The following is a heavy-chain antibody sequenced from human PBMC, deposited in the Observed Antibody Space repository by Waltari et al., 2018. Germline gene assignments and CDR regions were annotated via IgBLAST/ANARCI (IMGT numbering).Heavy chain of an antibody. Sequence: QVQLVQSGAEVKKPGSSVKVSCKASGGTFRSYAISWVRQAPGQGLEWMGRIIPILGIANYAQKFQGRVTITADKSTSTAYMELSSLRSEDTAVYYCARGADTAMVNYYYYGMDVWGQGTTVTVSS. CDR2: IIPILGIA. CDR3: ARGADTAMVNYYYYGMDV. D-gene: IGHD5-18*01. J-gene: IGHJ6*02. V-gene: IGHV1-69*09. CDR1: GGTFRSYA.